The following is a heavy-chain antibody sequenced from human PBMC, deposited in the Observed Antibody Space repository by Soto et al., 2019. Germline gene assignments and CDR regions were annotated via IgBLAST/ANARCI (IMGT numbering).Heavy chain of an antibody. Sequence: QVQLVESGGGVVQPGGSLRLSCAASGFPFSNYGMHWVRQAPGKGLEWVAVIWYHGSNKYYADSVKGRFTISRDNSKNTLYLQMNSLRAEDTAVYYCARDRDPGQWLTTSYFDYWGQGTLVTVSS. CDR1: GFPFSNYG. V-gene: IGHV3-33*01. CDR3: ARDRDPGQWLTTSYFDY. D-gene: IGHD6-19*01. CDR2: IWYHGSNK. J-gene: IGHJ4*02.